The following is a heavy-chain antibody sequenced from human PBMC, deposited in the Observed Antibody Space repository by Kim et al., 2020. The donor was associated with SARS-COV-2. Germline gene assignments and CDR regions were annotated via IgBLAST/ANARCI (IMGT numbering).Heavy chain of an antibody. CDR1: GFTFSDFA. Sequence: GGSLRLSCATSGFTFSDFAMTWVRQAPGKGLEWVSSISDSGDSTYYADSVKGRFSISRDYSKNTLFLQMNSLRAEDTAIYYCAKDSLFSALVRVAFDIWGQGTVVPVPS. CDR3: AKDSLFSALVRVAFDI. V-gene: IGHV3-23*01. D-gene: IGHD1-26*01. CDR2: ISDSGDST. J-gene: IGHJ3*02.